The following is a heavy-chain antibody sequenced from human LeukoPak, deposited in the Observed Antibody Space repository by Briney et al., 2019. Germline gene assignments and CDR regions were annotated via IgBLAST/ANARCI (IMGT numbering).Heavy chain of an antibody. J-gene: IGHJ5*02. D-gene: IGHD2-2*01. CDR2: IKEDGSAQ. CDR3: ATSSNAPGNH. CDR1: GFTFNGYW. V-gene: IGHV3-7*01. Sequence: GGSLRLSCAASGFTFNGYWMSWVRRAPGKGLEWVANIKEDGSAQYYVGSVKGRFTISRDNAKNSLNLQMNSLRAEDTAVYYCATSSNAPGNHWGQGTLVTVSS.